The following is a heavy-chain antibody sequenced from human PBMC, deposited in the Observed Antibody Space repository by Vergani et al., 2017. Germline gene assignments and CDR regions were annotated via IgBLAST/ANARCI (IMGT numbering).Heavy chain of an antibody. CDR3: ARAPSYSSSWYPNWFDP. CDR2: IHRSRST. D-gene: IGHD6-13*01. J-gene: IGHJ5*02. V-gene: IGHV4-4*02. Sequence: QVQLQQWGPGLVTPSGTLSLTCAVYGGSISSDNWWNWVRQAPGKGLQWIGEIHRSRSTNYNPSLRRRVTISLDKSKNQFSLKLSSVTAADTAVYYCARAPSYSSSWYPNWFDPWGQGTLVTVSS. CDR1: GGSISSDNW.